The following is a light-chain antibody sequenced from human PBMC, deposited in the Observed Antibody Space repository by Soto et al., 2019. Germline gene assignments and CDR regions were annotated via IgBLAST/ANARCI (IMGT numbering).Light chain of an antibody. CDR1: QSISSW. CDR3: QQYNSYPT. J-gene: IGKJ1*01. Sequence: IRMTQSPSTLSASVGDRVTITCRASQSISSWLAWYQQKPGKAPKLLIYKASSLESGVPSRFSGSGSGTEFTLTISSLQPDDFATYYCQQYNSYPTFGQGTKVEIK. V-gene: IGKV1-5*03. CDR2: KAS.